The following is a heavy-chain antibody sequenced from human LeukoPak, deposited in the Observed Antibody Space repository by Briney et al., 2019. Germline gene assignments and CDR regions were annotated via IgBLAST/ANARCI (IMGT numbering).Heavy chain of an antibody. CDR1: GFTFSSYE. D-gene: IGHD2-8*02. CDR2: ISSSGSTI. V-gene: IGHV3-48*03. CDR3: ARVGTGYYYYGMDV. J-gene: IGHJ6*02. Sequence: GGSLRLSCAASGFTFSSYEMNWVRQAPGKGLEWVPYISSSGSTIYYADSVKGRFTISRDNAKNSLYLQMNSLRAEDTAVYYCARVGTGYYYYGMDVWGQGTTVTVSS.